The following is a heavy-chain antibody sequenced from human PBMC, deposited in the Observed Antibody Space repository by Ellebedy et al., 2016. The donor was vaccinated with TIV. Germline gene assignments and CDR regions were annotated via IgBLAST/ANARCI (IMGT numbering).Heavy chain of an antibody. D-gene: IGHD5-18*01. V-gene: IGHV3-53*04. CDR1: GFTVSNNF. CDR3: AREDTTMVGGFDY. J-gene: IGHJ4*02. CDR2: IYTGGST. Sequence: PGGSLRLSCAASGFTVSNNFMSWVRQAPGKGLEWVSVIYTGGSTYYADSVKGRFTISRHNSKNTLYLQMNSLRAEDTAVYYCAREDTTMVGGFDYWGQGTLVTVSS.